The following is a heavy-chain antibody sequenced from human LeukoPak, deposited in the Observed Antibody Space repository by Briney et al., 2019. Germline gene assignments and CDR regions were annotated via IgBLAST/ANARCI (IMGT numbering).Heavy chain of an antibody. D-gene: IGHD1-1*01. CDR1: GFTFRNYY. V-gene: IGHV3-30-3*01. Sequence: PGRSLRLSCAASGFTFRNYYMHWVRQAPGMGLEWVAVISLDGNNEYYADSVKGRFSLSRDNSMNTLYLQLNSLRTEDTAMYYCARDLSGHWTYDYWGQGTLVTVSS. CDR3: ARDLSGHWTYDY. CDR2: ISLDGNNE. J-gene: IGHJ4*01.